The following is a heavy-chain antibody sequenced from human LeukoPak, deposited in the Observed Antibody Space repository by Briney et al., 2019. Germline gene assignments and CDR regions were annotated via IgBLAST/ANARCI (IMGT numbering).Heavy chain of an antibody. CDR1: GGSISSGGYY. CDR2: IYYSGST. J-gene: IGHJ4*02. D-gene: IGHD3-22*01. Sequence: SQTLSLTCTVSGGSISSGGYYWSWIRQHPGKGLEWIGYIYYSGSTYYNPSLKSRVTISVDTSKNQFSLKLSSVTAADTAVYYCARHVYDSSGYYVMGDWGQGTLVTVSS. CDR3: ARHVYDSSGYYVMGD. V-gene: IGHV4-31*03.